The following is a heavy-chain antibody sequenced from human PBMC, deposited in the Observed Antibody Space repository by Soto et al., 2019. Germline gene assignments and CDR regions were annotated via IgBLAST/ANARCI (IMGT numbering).Heavy chain of an antibody. Sequence: PSETLSLTCTVSRSSISDEYHWTWIRPSPAKGLEGIGYISYTGTTYSNPSLKGRVTISRDTSKNQLSQRMAAVTGAETAVYYCAAQPTVTMTRRFFGSWGQGSRVTVFS. CDR1: RSSISDEYH. CDR2: ISYTGTT. D-gene: IGHD4-17*01. J-gene: IGHJ4*02. V-gene: IGHV4-30-4*02. CDR3: AAQPTVTMTRRFFGS.